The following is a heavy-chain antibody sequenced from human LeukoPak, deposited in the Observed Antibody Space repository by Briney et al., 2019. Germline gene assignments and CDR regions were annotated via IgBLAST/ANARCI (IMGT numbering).Heavy chain of an antibody. CDR1: GFTFSDYY. CDR3: AKDHDFWSGYYLFDY. D-gene: IGHD3-3*01. Sequence: GGSLRLSCAASGFTFSDYYMSWIRQAPGKGLEWVSYISSSGSTIYYADSVKGRFTISRDNSKNTLYLQMNSLRAEDTAVYYCAKDHDFWSGYYLFDYWGQGTLVTVSS. CDR2: ISSSGSTI. J-gene: IGHJ4*02. V-gene: IGHV3-11*01.